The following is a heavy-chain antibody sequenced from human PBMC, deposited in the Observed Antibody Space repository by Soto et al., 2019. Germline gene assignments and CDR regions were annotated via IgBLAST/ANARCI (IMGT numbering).Heavy chain of an antibody. CDR1: GGSISSYY. CDR3: ARGKQSYIWGSYRYLYTFDY. CDR2: IYYSGST. Sequence: KTSETLSLTCTVSGGSISSYYWSWIRQPPGKGLEWIGYIYYSGSTNYNPSLKSRVTISVDTSKNQFSLKLSSVTAADTAVYYCARGKQSYIWGSYRYLYTFDYWGQGTLVTVSS. V-gene: IGHV4-59*01. D-gene: IGHD3-16*02. J-gene: IGHJ4*02.